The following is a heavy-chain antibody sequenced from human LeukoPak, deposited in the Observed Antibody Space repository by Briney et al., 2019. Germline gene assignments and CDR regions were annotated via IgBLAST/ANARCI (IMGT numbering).Heavy chain of an antibody. CDR2: INHSGST. CDR1: GGSFSGYY. D-gene: IGHD2-15*01. J-gene: IGHJ4*02. V-gene: IGHV4-34*01. CDR3: ARGQDTFDY. Sequence: SETLSLTCAVYGGSFSGYYWGWIRQPPGKGLEWIGEINHSGSTNYNPSLKSRVTISVDTSKNQFSLKLSSVTAADTAVYYCARGQDTFDYWGQGTLVTVSS.